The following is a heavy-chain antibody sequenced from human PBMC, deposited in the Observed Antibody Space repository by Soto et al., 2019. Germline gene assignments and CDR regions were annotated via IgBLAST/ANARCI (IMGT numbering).Heavy chain of an antibody. CDR1: GFSLTTDRVG. CDR2: SYWDDSK. D-gene: IGHD1-26*01. J-gene: IGHJ4*02. Sequence: QITLKESGPTLVKPTQTLTLTCTFSGFSLTTDRVGVGCIRQPPGEALEWLAVSYWDDSKTYSPSLESRLTITKSTTKNQVTLTMTTTDSMDTAKYYCAHADGGRSHYWGQGTLVTVSS. CDR3: AHADGGRSHY. V-gene: IGHV2-5*02.